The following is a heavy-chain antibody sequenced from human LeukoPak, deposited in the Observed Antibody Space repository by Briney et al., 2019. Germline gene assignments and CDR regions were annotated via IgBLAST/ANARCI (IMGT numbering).Heavy chain of an antibody. Sequence: PGRSLRLSCAASGFTFDDYALHWVRQAPGKGLEWVSGISWNSGSIGYADSVKGRFTISRDNAKNSLYLQMNSLRAEDTALYYCAKSEIQLWLRGYFDYWGQGTLVTVSS. V-gene: IGHV3-9*01. CDR3: AKSEIQLWLRGYFDY. CDR2: ISWNSGSI. J-gene: IGHJ4*02. CDR1: GFTFDDYA. D-gene: IGHD5-18*01.